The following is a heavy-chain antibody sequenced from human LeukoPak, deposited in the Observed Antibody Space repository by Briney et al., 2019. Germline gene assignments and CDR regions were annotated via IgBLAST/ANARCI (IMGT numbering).Heavy chain of an antibody. CDR2: ISGSGGST. CDR3: AYDSSGYYDFDY. CDR1: GFTFSSYA. Sequence: TGGSLRLSCAASGFTFSSYAMSWVRQAPGKGLEWVSAISGSGGSTYYADSVKGRFTISRDNSKNTLYLQMNSLRAEDTAVYYCAYDSSGYYDFDYWGQGTLVTVSS. V-gene: IGHV3-23*01. J-gene: IGHJ4*02. D-gene: IGHD3-22*01.